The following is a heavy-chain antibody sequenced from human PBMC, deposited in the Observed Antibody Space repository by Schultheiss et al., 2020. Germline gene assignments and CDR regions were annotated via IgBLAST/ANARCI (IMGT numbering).Heavy chain of an antibody. Sequence: SETLSLTCAIYGGSFSGYYWSWIRQPPGKGLEWIGEINHSGTTNYNPSLKSRVTISVDTSKTHFSLKLTSVTAADTAVYYCARQSAVAGNWFDPWGQGTLVTVSS. CDR2: INHSGTT. D-gene: IGHD6-19*01. V-gene: IGHV4-34*01. CDR3: ARQSAVAGNWFDP. CDR1: GGSFSGYY. J-gene: IGHJ5*02.